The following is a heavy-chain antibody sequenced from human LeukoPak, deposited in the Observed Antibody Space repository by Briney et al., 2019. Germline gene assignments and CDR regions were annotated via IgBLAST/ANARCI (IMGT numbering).Heavy chain of an antibody. J-gene: IGHJ4*02. D-gene: IGHD6-13*01. Sequence: GGSLRLSCEASGFTFSNYAMSWVRQAPGKGLEWVSGISWNSGSIGYADSVKGRFTISRDNAKNSLYLQMNSLRAEDTALYYCAKVLDDSSSWYGLDYWGQGTLVTVSS. V-gene: IGHV3-9*01. CDR2: ISWNSGSI. CDR3: AKVLDDSSSWYGLDY. CDR1: GFTFSNYA.